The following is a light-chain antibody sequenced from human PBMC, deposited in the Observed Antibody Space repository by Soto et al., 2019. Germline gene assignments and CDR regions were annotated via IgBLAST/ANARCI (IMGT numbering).Light chain of an antibody. J-gene: IGKJ1*01. Sequence: DIQMTQSPSTLSASVGDRVTITCRASQSISSWLAWYQQKPGKAPKLLIYKASSLESGVPSRFSGSGSGTEFTLTISNLQPDDFATYYFQQYNSYSTFGQGTKVEIK. CDR3: QQYNSYST. V-gene: IGKV1-5*03. CDR1: QSISSW. CDR2: KAS.